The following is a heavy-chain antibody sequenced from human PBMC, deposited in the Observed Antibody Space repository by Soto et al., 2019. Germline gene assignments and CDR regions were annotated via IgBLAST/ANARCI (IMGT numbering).Heavy chain of an antibody. CDR2: IIPIFCTA. Sequence: QVQLVQSGAEVKKPGSSVKVSCTASGGTFSSYAISWVRQAPGQGLEWMGGIIPIFCTANYAQKFQGRVTITADEATRTDYMELSSLRSEDTAVYYCARGGTSGVSLFDYWGQGTLVTVSS. CDR3: ARGGTSGVSLFDY. CDR1: GGTFSSYA. J-gene: IGHJ4*02. V-gene: IGHV1-69*01. D-gene: IGHD1-26*01.